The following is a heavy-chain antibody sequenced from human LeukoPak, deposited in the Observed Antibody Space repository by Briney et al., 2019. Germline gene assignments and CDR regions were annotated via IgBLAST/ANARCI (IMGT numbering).Heavy chain of an antibody. Sequence: GSSVKVSCKASGGTFSSYAISWVRQAPGQGLEWRGGIIPIFGTANYAQKFQGRVTITADKSTSTAYMELSSLRSEDTAVYYCVNSLYLSQDYYYYYMDVWGKGTTVTVSS. D-gene: IGHD2-2*02. J-gene: IGHJ6*03. V-gene: IGHV1-69*06. CDR1: GGTFSSYA. CDR2: IIPIFGTA. CDR3: VNSLYLSQDYYYYYMDV.